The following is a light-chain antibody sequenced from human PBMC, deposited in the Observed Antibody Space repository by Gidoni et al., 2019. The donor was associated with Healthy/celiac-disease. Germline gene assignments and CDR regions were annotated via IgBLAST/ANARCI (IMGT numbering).Light chain of an antibody. Sequence: EIVLTQSPATLSLSPGERATLSCRAGQSVSSYLAWYQQKPGQAPRLLIYDASNRATGIPARFSGSGSGTDFTLTISSLEPEDFAVYYCQQRSNWPIFTFXPXTKVDIK. CDR1: QSVSSY. CDR3: QQRSNWPIFT. V-gene: IGKV3-11*01. J-gene: IGKJ3*01. CDR2: DAS.